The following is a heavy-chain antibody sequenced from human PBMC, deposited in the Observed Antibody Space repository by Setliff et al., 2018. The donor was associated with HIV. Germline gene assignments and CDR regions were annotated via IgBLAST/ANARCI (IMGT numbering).Heavy chain of an antibody. Sequence: PSETLSLTCAVYGGSFRGYYWGWIRQPPGKGLEWIGEIHHSGITNYNPSLKSRVTISIDTSKNQFSLKLSSVTAADTAVYSCARATPFVVVPAAPNYYYYMDVWGKGTTVTSP. J-gene: IGHJ6*03. D-gene: IGHD2-2*01. CDR3: ARATPFVVVPAAPNYYYYMDV. CDR1: GGSFRGYY. CDR2: IHHSGIT. V-gene: IGHV4-34*01.